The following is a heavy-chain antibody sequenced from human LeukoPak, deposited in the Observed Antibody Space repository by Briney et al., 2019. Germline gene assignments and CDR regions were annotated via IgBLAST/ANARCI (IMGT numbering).Heavy chain of an antibody. Sequence: PSETLSLTCAVYGGSFSGYYWSWIRQPPGKGLEGSGEINHSGSTNYNPSLKSRVTISVDTSKNQFSLKLSSVTAADTAVYYCARIGYYYGSGSQGDYWGQGTPVTVSS. V-gene: IGHV4-34*01. J-gene: IGHJ4*02. CDR3: ARIGYYYGSGSQGDY. CDR2: INHSGST. CDR1: GGSFSGYY. D-gene: IGHD3-10*01.